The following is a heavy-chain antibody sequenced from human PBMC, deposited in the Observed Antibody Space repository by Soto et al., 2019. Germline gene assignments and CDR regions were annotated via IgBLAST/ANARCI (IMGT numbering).Heavy chain of an antibody. V-gene: IGHV1-2*02. J-gene: IGHJ5*02. CDR2: INPNSGGT. CDR3: ARYIAVAGTVWFDP. Sequence: GASVKVSCKASGYTFTDYYIHWVRQAPGQGLQWMGSINPNSGGTNFAQKFQGRVTMTRDSSISTAYMELSRLKSDDTAVYYCARYIAVAGTVWFDPWGQGTLVTVSS. CDR1: GYTFTDYY. D-gene: IGHD6-19*01.